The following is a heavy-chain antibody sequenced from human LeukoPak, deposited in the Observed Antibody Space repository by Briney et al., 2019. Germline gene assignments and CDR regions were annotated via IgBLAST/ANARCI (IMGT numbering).Heavy chain of an antibody. CDR1: GGTFSSYA. CDR2: IGAYNGNT. J-gene: IGHJ6*03. Sequence: ASVKVSCKASGGTFSSYAISWVRQAPGQGLEWMGWIGAYNGNTNYAQKLQGRVTMTTDTSTSTAYMELRSLRSDDTAVYYCARDTYMDVWGKGTTVTVSS. CDR3: ARDTYMDV. V-gene: IGHV1-18*01.